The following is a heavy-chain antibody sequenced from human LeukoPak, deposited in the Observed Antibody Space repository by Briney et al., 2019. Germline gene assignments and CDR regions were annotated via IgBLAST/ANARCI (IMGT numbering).Heavy chain of an antibody. D-gene: IGHD3-9*01. Sequence: GGSLRLSCAASGFTVSSNCMSWVRQAPGKGLEWVSVIYTVGTTYYADSVKGRFTISRDSSKNTLYLQMNSLRAEDTAMYHCARSAGSDILGYWGQGTLVTVSS. CDR2: IYTVGTT. V-gene: IGHV3-66*01. CDR1: GFTVSSNC. CDR3: ARSAGSDILGY. J-gene: IGHJ4*02.